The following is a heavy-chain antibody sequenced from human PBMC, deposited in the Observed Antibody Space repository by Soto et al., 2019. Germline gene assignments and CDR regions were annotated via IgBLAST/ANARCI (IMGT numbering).Heavy chain of an antibody. J-gene: IGHJ4*02. Sequence: GASVKVSCKASGYTFTSYYMHWVRQAPGQGLEWMGIINPSGSSTSYAQKFQGRVTMTRDTSTSTVYMELSSLRSEDTAVYYCARVGSIAAAGTWGQGTLVTVSS. V-gene: IGHV1-46*01. CDR3: ARVGSIAAAGT. CDR2: INPSGSST. CDR1: GYTFTSYY. D-gene: IGHD6-13*01.